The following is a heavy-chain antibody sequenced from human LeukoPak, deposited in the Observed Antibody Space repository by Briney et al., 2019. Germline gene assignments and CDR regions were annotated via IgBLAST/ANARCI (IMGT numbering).Heavy chain of an antibody. J-gene: IGHJ6*02. CDR2: ISYDGSNK. D-gene: IGHD3-10*01. CDR1: GFTFSSYG. CDR3: AKDPGSGSYYSNYYYYYYGMDV. V-gene: IGHV3-30*18. Sequence: GGSLKLSCAASGFTFSSYGMHWVRQAPGKGLEWVAVISYDGSNKYYADSAKGRFTISRDNSKNTLYLQMNSLRAEDTAVYYCAKDPGSGSYYSNYYYYYYGMDVWGQGTTVTVSS.